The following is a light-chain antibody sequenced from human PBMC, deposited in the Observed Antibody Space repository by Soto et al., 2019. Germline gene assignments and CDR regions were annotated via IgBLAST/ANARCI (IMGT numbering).Light chain of an antibody. CDR2: LEGSGSY. CDR3: ETWDSNTHTV. V-gene: IGLV4-60*02. Sequence: QSVLTQSSSASASLGSSVKLTCTLSSGHSSYIIAWHQQQPGKAPRYLMKLEGSGSYNTGSRVPDRFSGSSSGADRYLTISNHQFEDEADYYCETWDSNTHTVFGGGTKLTVL. CDR1: SGHSSYI. J-gene: IGLJ3*02.